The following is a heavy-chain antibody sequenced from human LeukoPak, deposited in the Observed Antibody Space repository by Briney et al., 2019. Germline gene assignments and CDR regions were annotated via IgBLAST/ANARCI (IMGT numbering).Heavy chain of an antibody. J-gene: IGHJ3*02. Sequence: SETLSLTCAVYGGSSSGYYWSWIRQPPGKGLEWIGEINHSGGTNYKSSLKSRVTISVDTSKNQFSLKLSSVTAADTAVYYCARGRIVVVTAIGAFDIWGQGTMVTVSS. CDR1: GGSSSGYY. V-gene: IGHV4-34*01. D-gene: IGHD2-21*02. CDR3: ARGRIVVVTAIGAFDI. CDR2: INHSGGT.